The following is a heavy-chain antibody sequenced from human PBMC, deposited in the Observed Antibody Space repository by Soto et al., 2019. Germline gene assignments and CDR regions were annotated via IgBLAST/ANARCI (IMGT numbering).Heavy chain of an antibody. V-gene: IGHV4-31*03. Sequence: QVQLQESGPGLVKPSQTLSLTCIVSGGSTSSGGYYRSWIRQYPGKGLEWIGSIHYSGSTYYNPSLRSRATMSVHTSNFQFSLKLSSVTAADTAVYYCTRVLDWAKLGYWGQGTLVTVSS. CDR2: IHYSGST. D-gene: IGHD3-16*01. CDR1: GGSTSSGGYY. J-gene: IGHJ4*02. CDR3: TRVLDWAKLGY.